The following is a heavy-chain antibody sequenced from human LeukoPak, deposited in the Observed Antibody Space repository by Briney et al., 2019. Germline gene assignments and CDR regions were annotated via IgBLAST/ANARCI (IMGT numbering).Heavy chain of an antibody. Sequence: ASVKVSCKASGYTFTSYDINWVRQATGQGLEWMGWMNPNSGNTGYAHKFQGRVTMTRNTSISTAYMELSSLRSEDRAVYYCARVYDFWSGYGYYYGMDVGGQGTTVTVS. CDR3: ARVYDFWSGYGYYYGMDV. CDR1: GYTFTSYD. V-gene: IGHV1-8*01. CDR2: MNPNSGNT. J-gene: IGHJ6*02. D-gene: IGHD3-3*01.